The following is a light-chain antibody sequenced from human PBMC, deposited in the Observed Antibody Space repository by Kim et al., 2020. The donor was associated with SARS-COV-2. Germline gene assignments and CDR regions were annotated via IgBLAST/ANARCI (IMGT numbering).Light chain of an antibody. CDR1: D. CDR3: QSFDISLSTSKV. V-gene: IGLV1-40*01. J-gene: IGLJ2*01. CDR2: DNN. Sequence: DVHWYQHLPGTAPKLLIYDNNKRPSGVPDRFSGSRSGTSASLAITGLQAEDEADYYCQSFDISLSTSKVFGGGTQLTVL.